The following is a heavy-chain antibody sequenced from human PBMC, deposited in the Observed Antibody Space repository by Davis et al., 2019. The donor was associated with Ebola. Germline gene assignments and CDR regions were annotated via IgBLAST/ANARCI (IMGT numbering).Heavy chain of an antibody. CDR2: IYSGGST. CDR3: ARGTTPGSGSPG. Sequence: GGSLRLSCAASGFTVSSNYMSWVRQAPGKGLEWVSVIYSGGSTDYADSVKGRFTISRDNSKNTLYLQMNSLRAEDTAVYHCARGTTPGSGSPGWGQGTLVTVSS. CDR1: GFTVSSNY. D-gene: IGHD6-19*01. V-gene: IGHV3-53*05. J-gene: IGHJ4*02.